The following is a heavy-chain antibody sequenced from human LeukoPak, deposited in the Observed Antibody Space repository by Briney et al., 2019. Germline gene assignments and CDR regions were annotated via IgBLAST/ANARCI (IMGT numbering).Heavy chain of an antibody. J-gene: IGHJ6*02. V-gene: IGHV3-13*01. D-gene: IGHD2-2*01. CDR3: ARYCSSSRCYSSGLSHGLDV. CDR2: ISSAGDT. Sequence: GGSLRLSCAASGFTFSSYDIHWVRQATGKGLEWVSSISSAGDTYYLGSVTGRFTISRENAKNFLYLQMNNLRAEDTAVYYCARYCSSSRCYSSGLSHGLDVWGQGTTVTVSS. CDR1: GFTFSSYD.